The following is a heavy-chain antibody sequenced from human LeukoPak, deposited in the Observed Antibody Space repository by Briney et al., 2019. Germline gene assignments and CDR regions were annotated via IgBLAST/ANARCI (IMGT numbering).Heavy chain of an antibody. CDR2: INPNSGGT. Sequence: ASVKVSCKASGYTFTGYYMHWVRQAPGQGLEWMGWINPNSGGTNYAQKFQGRVTMTRDTSISTAYMELSRLRSDDSAVYYCAGGGADSSDYLPLDYWGQGTLVTVSS. D-gene: IGHD3-22*01. J-gene: IGHJ4*02. CDR1: GYTFTGYY. V-gene: IGHV1-2*02. CDR3: AGGGADSSDYLPLDY.